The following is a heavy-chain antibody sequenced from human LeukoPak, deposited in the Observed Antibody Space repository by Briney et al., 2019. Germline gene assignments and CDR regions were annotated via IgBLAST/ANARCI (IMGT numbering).Heavy chain of an antibody. CDR2: ISSSGSTI. CDR1: GFTFSDYY. V-gene: IGHV3-11*01. J-gene: IGHJ3*02. D-gene: IGHD5-18*01. Sequence: GGSLRLSCAASGFTFSDYYMSSIRPAPGKGLEWVSCISSSGSTIYYADSVKGRFTISRDNAKNSLYLQMNSLRAEDTAVYYCARDHQLWLLSSAFDIWGQGTMVTVSS. CDR3: ARDHQLWLLSSAFDI.